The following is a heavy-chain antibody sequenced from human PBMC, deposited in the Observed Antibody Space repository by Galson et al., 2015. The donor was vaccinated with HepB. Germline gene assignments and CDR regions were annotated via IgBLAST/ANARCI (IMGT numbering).Heavy chain of an antibody. CDR2: IGMTWSTK. D-gene: IGHD3-10*01. J-gene: IGHJ5*01. V-gene: IGHV3-11*01. Sequence: SLRLSCAGSAFTFSNHYMSWIRHAPGKGLEWIAYIGMTWSTKNYADSGKGRFTISRDNANNSLYLKMNSLRDEDTAIYFCAREGSLIRGRTNINYFDSWGQGTLVTVSS. CDR3: AREGSLIRGRTNINYFDS. CDR1: AFTFSNHY.